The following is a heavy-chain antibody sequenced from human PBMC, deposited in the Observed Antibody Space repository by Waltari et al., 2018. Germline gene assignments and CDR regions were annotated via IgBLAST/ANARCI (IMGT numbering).Heavy chain of an antibody. CDR2: IIPIFGTA. J-gene: IGHJ5*02. V-gene: IGHV1-69*08. CDR3: ARRYSSGTNWFDP. Sequence: QVQLVQSGAEVKKPASSLKVPCKASGCTFSSTAISWARQPPGKGRGWLGRIIPIFGTANYAQKFQGRVTITADKSTSTAYMELSSLRSEDTAVYYCARRYSSGTNWFDPWGQGTLVTVSS. CDR1: GCTFSSTA. D-gene: IGHD2-15*01.